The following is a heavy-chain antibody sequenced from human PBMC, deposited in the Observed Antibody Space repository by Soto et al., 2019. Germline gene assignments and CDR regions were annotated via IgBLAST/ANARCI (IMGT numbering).Heavy chain of an antibody. CDR2: ISYDGSNK. Sequence: QVQLVESGGGVVQPGRSLRLPCAASGFTFSSYGMHWVRQAPGKGLEWVAVISYDGSNKYYADSVKGRFTISRDNSKNTLYLQMNSLRAEDTAVYYCAKDSSWEQWLVGDLFDYWGQGTLVTVSS. D-gene: IGHD6-19*01. V-gene: IGHV3-30*18. J-gene: IGHJ4*02. CDR1: GFTFSSYG. CDR3: AKDSSWEQWLVGDLFDY.